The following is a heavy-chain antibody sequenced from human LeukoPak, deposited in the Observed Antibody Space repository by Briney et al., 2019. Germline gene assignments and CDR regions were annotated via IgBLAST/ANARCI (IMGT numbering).Heavy chain of an antibody. D-gene: IGHD3-10*01. Sequence: GGSLRLSCAASGFTIATKYMNWVRQAPGKGLEWVSIIYSGATTYYADSVRGRFTISRDTYKNTVSLKMNSLSAEDTAVYFCARLGDHYHWNLDLWGRGTLVTVSS. CDR1: GFTIATKY. V-gene: IGHV3-53*01. J-gene: IGHJ2*01. CDR3: ARLGDHYHWNLDL. CDR2: IYSGATT.